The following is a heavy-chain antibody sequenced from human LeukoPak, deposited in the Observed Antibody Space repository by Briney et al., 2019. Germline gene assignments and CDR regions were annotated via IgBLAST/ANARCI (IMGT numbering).Heavy chain of an antibody. CDR3: TRITAVAGNPYYYYGMDV. V-gene: IGHV3-49*04. CDR1: GFTFSNAW. CDR2: IRSKAYGGTT. J-gene: IGHJ6*02. D-gene: IGHD6-19*01. Sequence: GGSLRLSCAASGFTFSNAWMSWVRQAPGKGLEWVGFIRSKAYGGTTEYAASVKGRFTISRDDSKSIAYLQMNSLKTEDTAVYYCTRITAVAGNPYYYYGMDVWGQGTTVTVSS.